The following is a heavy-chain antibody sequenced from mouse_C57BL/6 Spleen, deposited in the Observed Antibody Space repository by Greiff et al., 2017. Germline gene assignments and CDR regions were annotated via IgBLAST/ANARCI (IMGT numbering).Heavy chain of an antibody. J-gene: IGHJ3*01. CDR3: ARSVAYPSAWFAY. Sequence: QVQLQQPGAELVKPGASVKLSCKASGYTFTSYWMQWVKQRPGQGLEWIGEIDPSDSYTNYNQKFKGKATLTVDTSSSTAYMQLSSLTSEDSAVYYCARSVAYPSAWFAYWGQGTLVTVSA. CDR1: GYTFTSYW. CDR2: IDPSDSYT. V-gene: IGHV1-50*01. D-gene: IGHD2-10*01.